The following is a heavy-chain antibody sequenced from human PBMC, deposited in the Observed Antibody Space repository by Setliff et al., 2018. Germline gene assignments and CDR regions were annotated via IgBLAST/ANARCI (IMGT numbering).Heavy chain of an antibody. CDR2: IIPIFGTA. V-gene: IGHV1-69*13. CDR3: ASSRDYNFWSGYYSPLDY. D-gene: IGHD3-3*01. J-gene: IGHJ4*02. Sequence: ASVKVSCKASGGTFSSYAISWVRQAPGQGLEWMGGIIPIFGTANYAQKFQGRVTITADESTSTAYMELSSLRSEDTAVYYCASSRDYNFWSGYYSPLDYWGQGTQVTVPQ. CDR1: GGTFSSYA.